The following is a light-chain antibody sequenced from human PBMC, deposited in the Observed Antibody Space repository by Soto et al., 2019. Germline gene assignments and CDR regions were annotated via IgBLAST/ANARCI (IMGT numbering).Light chain of an antibody. Sequence: EIVMTQSPATLSVSPGERAALSCRATQSVSSNFAWYQQKPGQAPRLLIYGASTRATGIPARFSGIGSGTDFTLTISSLQSEDVAIYYCQQYNNWPYTFGQGTKLEIK. CDR1: QSVSSN. CDR2: GAS. J-gene: IGKJ2*01. V-gene: IGKV3-15*01. CDR3: QQYNNWPYT.